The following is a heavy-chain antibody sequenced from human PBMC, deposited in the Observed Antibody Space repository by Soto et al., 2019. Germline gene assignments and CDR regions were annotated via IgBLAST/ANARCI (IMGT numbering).Heavy chain of an antibody. D-gene: IGHD3-3*01. CDR1: GFTFSSYA. CDR3: AKSLFGVVIIVFDY. J-gene: IGHJ4*02. CDR2: ISGSGGST. Sequence: LSLTCAASGFTFSSYAMSWVRQAPGKGLEWVSAISGSGGSTYYADSVKGRFTISRDNSKNTLYLQMNSLRAEDTAVYYCAKSLFGVVIIVFDYWGQGTLVTVSS. V-gene: IGHV3-23*01.